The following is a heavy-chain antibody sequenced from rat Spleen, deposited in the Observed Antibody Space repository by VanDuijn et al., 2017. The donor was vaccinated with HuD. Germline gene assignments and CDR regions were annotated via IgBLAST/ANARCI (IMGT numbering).Heavy chain of an antibody. CDR3: VRHGYTRYYFDY. Sequence: EVQLVESGGGLVQPGRSLKLSCAASGFTFSDYGVAWVRQAPTTGLEWVATISYGDISGHSGTYYRDSVKGRFTISRHNAKSTLYLQMDSLRSEDTATYYCVRHGYTRYYFDYWGQGVMVTVSS. J-gene: IGHJ2*01. CDR1: GFTFSDYG. D-gene: IGHD1-9*01. CDR2: ISYGDISGHSGT. V-gene: IGHV5-29*01.